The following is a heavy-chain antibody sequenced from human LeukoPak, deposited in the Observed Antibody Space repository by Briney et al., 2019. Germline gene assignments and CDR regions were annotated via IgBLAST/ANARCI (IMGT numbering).Heavy chain of an antibody. CDR2: INAGNGDDT. V-gene: IGHV1-3*01. Sequence: ASAKVSCKASGYAFPHYGVQWVRQAPGQTLEWMGWINAGNGDDTKYSQKFQARLTMTTDTSATTVYMELNSLRSEDTAVYYCARSGSNWSCDSWGQGTLVTVSS. CDR1: GYAFPHYG. CDR3: ARSGSNWSCDS. J-gene: IGHJ4*02. D-gene: IGHD6-13*01.